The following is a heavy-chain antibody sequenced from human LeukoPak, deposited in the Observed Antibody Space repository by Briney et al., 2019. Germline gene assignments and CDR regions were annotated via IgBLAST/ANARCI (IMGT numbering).Heavy chain of an antibody. Sequence: GGSLRLSCAASGFTFSSYSMNWVRQAPGKGLEWVSYISSSSSTIYYADSVKGRFTISRDNAKNSLYLQMNSLRAEDTAVYYCARYDSGSYYDYYYGMDVWGQGTTVTVSS. J-gene: IGHJ6*02. V-gene: IGHV3-48*04. CDR3: ARYDSGSYYDYYYGMDV. D-gene: IGHD1-26*01. CDR2: ISSSSSTI. CDR1: GFTFSSYS.